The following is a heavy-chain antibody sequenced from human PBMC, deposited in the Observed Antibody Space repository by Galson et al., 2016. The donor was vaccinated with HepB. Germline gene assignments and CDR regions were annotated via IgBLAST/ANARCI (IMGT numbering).Heavy chain of an antibody. J-gene: IGHJ4*02. CDR3: ARRAADRGH. CDR2: VYPADSET. V-gene: IGHV5-51*01. D-gene: IGHD1-14*01. CDR1: GFHFPSTW. Sequence: QSGAEVKKSGESLKISCQTSGFHFPSTWIGWVRQLPGKGLEWMGIVYPADSETKYSPSFEGQVTISVDKAISTAYLQWDSLKASDTGTYYCARRAADRGHWGQGTRVTVS.